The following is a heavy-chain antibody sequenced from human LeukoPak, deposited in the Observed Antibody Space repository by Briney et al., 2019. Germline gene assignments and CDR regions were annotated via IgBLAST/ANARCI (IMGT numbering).Heavy chain of an antibody. J-gene: IGHJ4*02. V-gene: IGHV3-21*01. CDR3: ARGLCGGDCYDY. D-gene: IGHD2-21*01. Sequence: GGSLRLSCAASGFTFSGYHMNWARQAPGKGLEWVSSISSSSNYIYYAESVKGRFTISRDNAKNSVDLQMNSLRAEDTAVYYCARGLCGGDCYDYWGQGTLVTVSS. CDR2: ISSSSNYI. CDR1: GFTFSGYH.